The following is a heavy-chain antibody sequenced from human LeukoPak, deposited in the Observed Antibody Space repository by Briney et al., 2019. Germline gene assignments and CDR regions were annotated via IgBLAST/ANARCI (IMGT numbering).Heavy chain of an antibody. CDR3: AKGGYYDILTGYYQFDY. CDR1: GFTFDDYA. D-gene: IGHD3-9*01. CDR2: ISWNSGSI. J-gene: IGHJ4*02. Sequence: GGSLRLSCAASGFTFDDYAMHWARQAPGKGLEGVSGISWNSGSIGYADSVKGRFTISRDNAKNSLYLQMNSLRAEDTALYYCAKGGYYDILTGYYQFDYWGQGTLVTVSS. V-gene: IGHV3-9*01.